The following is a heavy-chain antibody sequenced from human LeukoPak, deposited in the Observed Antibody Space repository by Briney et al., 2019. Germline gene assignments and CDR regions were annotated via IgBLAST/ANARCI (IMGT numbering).Heavy chain of an antibody. V-gene: IGHV3-48*02. D-gene: IGHD6-13*01. CDR2: ISSSSRII. CDR1: GFTFSSYS. J-gene: IGHJ4*02. Sequence: GGSLRLSCAASGFTFSSYSMNWVRQAPGKGLEWVSYISSSSRIIYYADSVKGRFTISRDNAKNSLYLQMNSLRDEDTAVYYCARQEVHSSSWYMDYWGQGTLVTVSS. CDR3: ARQEVHSSSWYMDY.